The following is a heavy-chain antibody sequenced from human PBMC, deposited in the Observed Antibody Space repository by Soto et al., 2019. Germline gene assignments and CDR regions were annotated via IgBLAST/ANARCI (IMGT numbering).Heavy chain of an antibody. CDR2: IWYDGSNK. D-gene: IGHD4-17*01. V-gene: IGHV3-33*01. Sequence: QVQLVESGGGVVQPGRSLRLSCAASGFTFSSYGMHWVRQAPGKGLEWVAVIWYDGSNKYYADSVKGRFTISRDNSKNPLYLQMHSLGAEDTAVYYWARDNDYGGNSNYYYGMDVWGQGTTVTVSS. CDR1: GFTFSSYG. J-gene: IGHJ6*02. CDR3: ARDNDYGGNSNYYYGMDV.